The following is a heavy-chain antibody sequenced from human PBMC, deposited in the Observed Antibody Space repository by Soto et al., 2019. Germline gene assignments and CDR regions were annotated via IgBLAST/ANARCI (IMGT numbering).Heavy chain of an antibody. CDR2: IYSGGST. V-gene: IGHV3-53*04. Sequence: GGSLRLSCAASGFTVSSNYMSWVRQAPGKGLEWVSVIYSGGSTYYADSVKGRFTISRHNSKNTLYLQMNSLRAEDTAVYYCARGGSGWYYYYYGMDVWGQGTTVTVSS. CDR3: ARGGSGWYYYYYGMDV. CDR1: GFTVSSNY. J-gene: IGHJ6*02. D-gene: IGHD6-19*01.